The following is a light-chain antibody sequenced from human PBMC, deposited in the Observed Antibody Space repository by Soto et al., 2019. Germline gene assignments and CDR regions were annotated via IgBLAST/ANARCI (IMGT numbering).Light chain of an antibody. V-gene: IGKV3-20*01. J-gene: IGKJ3*01. CDR2: GAS. CDR3: QQYCSSFSFT. CDR1: QSVSSSY. Sequence: EIVLTQSPGTLSLSPGERATLSCRASQSVSSSYLGWYQQKPGQAPRLLIYGASSRATGIPDRFSGSGSGTDFTLTISRLEPEDFAVYYCQQYCSSFSFTFGPGTKVDIK.